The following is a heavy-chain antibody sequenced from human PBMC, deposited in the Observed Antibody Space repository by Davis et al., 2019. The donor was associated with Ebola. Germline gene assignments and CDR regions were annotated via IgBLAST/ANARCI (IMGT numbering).Heavy chain of an antibody. Sequence: SVKVSCKASGGTFSSYAISWVQQAPGQGLEWMGGIIPIFGTANYAQKFQGRVTITADKSTSTAYMELNSLRAEDTAVYYCAREGGCSSTSCYFYDYWGQGTLVTVSS. J-gene: IGHJ4*02. D-gene: IGHD2-2*01. CDR3: AREGGCSSTSCYFYDY. CDR1: GGTFSSYA. V-gene: IGHV1-69*06. CDR2: IIPIFGTA.